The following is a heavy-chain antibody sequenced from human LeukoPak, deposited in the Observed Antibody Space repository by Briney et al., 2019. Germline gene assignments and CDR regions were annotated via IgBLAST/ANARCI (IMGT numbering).Heavy chain of an antibody. Sequence: SETLSLTCAVYGGSFSGYYWSWIRQPPGKGLEWIGEINHSGSTNYNPSLKSRVTISVDTSKNQFSLKLSSVTAADTAVYYCARGRLYYYDGPPFAPGGQGTLVTVS. CDR1: GGSFSGYY. D-gene: IGHD3-22*01. V-gene: IGHV4-34*01. CDR3: ARGRLYYYDGPPFAP. CDR2: INHSGST. J-gene: IGHJ5*02.